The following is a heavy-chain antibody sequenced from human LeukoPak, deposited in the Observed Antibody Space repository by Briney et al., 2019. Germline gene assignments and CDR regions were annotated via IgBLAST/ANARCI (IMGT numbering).Heavy chain of an antibody. J-gene: IGHJ4*02. CDR3: ASPTGSWSGYWDAYYFDY. CDR2: ISSSSSYI. CDR1: GFTFSSYS. D-gene: IGHD3-3*01. V-gene: IGHV3-21*01. Sequence: GGSLRLSCAASGFTFSSYSMNWVPQAPGKGLEWVSSISSSSSYIYYADSVKGRFTISRDNAKNSLNLQMNSLRARDTSVYSCASPTGSWSGYWDAYYFDYWGQGTLVTVSS.